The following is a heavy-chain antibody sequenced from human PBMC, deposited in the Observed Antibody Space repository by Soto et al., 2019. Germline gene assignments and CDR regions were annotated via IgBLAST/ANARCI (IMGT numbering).Heavy chain of an antibody. Sequence: QVQLVESGGGVVQPGRSLRLSCAASGFTFSPYAMHWFRQAPGKELEWVAVISYDGNNKNYADSVKGRRAISRDNSRKALYLQMSSLRAEETAVYYWARAGLGTPDLDYWGQGTLVTVPS. D-gene: IGHD1-1*01. CDR1: GFTFSPYA. J-gene: IGHJ4*02. V-gene: IGHV3-30*09. CDR2: ISYDGNNK. CDR3: ARAGLGTPDLDY.